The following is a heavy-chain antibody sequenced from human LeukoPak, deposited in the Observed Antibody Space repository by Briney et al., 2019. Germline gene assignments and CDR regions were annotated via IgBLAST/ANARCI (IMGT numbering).Heavy chain of an antibody. CDR3: AQGGPPFSFDY. CDR1: GFSITSDYY. V-gene: IGHV4-38-2*02. CDR2: IYHSGST. D-gene: IGHD3-16*01. Sequence: PSETLSLTCTVSGFSITSDYYWGWVRQPPGKGLEWIGTIYHSGSTYYNPSLLGRVTISVDTSKNQFSLMLSSVTAADTAVYYCAQGGPPFSFDYWGQGTLVTVSS. J-gene: IGHJ4*02.